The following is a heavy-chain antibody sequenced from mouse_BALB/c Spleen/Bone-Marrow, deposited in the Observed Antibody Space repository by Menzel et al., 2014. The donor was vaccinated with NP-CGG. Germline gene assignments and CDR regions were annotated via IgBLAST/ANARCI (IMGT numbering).Heavy chain of an antibody. CDR1: GFXXSXXT. Sequence: EVKLMESGGGLVKPGGSLKLSCAASGFXXSXXTMSWVRQTPEKXLEWVATITSGGSYTYYPDSVKGRFTISRDNAKNTLYLQMSSLKSEDTAMYYCTRDNGPFDYWGQGTTLTVSS. D-gene: IGHD1-2*01. CDR2: ITSGGSYT. J-gene: IGHJ2*01. V-gene: IGHV5-6-4*01. CDR3: TRDNGPFDY.